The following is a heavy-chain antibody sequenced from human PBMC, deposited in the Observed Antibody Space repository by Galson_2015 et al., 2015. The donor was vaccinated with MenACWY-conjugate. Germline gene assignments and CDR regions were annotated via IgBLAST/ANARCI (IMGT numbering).Heavy chain of an antibody. J-gene: IGHJ4*02. CDR3: ATITMVQGVILG. CDR2: ISSSGGST. CDR1: GVTLSNYA. D-gene: IGHD3-10*01. Sequence: SLRLSCAASGVTLSNYAMNWVRQAPGKELESVSGISSSGGSTFYADSVKGRFTISRDNSQKKLYLQMNNLRVEDTAIYYCATITMVQGVILGWGQGTLVTVSS. V-gene: IGHV3-23*01.